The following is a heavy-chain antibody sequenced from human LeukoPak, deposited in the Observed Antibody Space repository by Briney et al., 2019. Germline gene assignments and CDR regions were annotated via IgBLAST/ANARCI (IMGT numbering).Heavy chain of an antibody. Sequence: PGGSLRLSCAASGFTVTYTYMSWVRQTPGKGLEWVSAISGSGGSTYYADSVKGRFTISRDNSKNTLYLQMNSLRAEDTAVYYCAKDLGRYSGYDRNFDYWGQGTLVTVSS. CDR3: AKDLGRYSGYDRNFDY. V-gene: IGHV3-23*01. J-gene: IGHJ4*02. CDR1: GFTVTYTY. D-gene: IGHD5-12*01. CDR2: ISGSGGST.